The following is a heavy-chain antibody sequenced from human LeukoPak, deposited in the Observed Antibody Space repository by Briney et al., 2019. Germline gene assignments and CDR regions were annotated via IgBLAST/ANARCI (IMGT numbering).Heavy chain of an antibody. CDR1: GFTFSSYA. CDR3: AKVSMIVVVIYAFDI. J-gene: IGHJ3*02. D-gene: IGHD3-22*01. Sequence: GGSLRLSCAASGFTFSSYAMSWVRQAPGKGLEWVSAISGSGGSTYYADSVKGRFTVSRDNSKNTLYLQMNSLRAEDTAVYYCAKVSMIVVVIYAFDIWGQGTMVTVSS. CDR2: ISGSGGST. V-gene: IGHV3-23*01.